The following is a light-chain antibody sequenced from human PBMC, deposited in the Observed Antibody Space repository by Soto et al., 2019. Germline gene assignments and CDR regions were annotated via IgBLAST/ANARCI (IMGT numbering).Light chain of an antibody. Sequence: DIQLTQSPSTLSASVGDRVTITCRASQSVDSWLAWYQQKPGKAPKLLIYKASSLESGVPSRFSGSGSGTEFTLTISSLQPDDFATYYCQQYNSYRWTFGLGTKVDIK. CDR3: QQYNSYRWT. J-gene: IGKJ1*01. CDR2: KAS. V-gene: IGKV1-5*03. CDR1: QSVDSW.